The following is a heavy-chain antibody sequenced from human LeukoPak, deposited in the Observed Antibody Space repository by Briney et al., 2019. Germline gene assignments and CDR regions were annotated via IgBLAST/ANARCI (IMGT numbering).Heavy chain of an antibody. V-gene: IGHV1-2*02. D-gene: IGHD6-6*01. Sequence: ASVKVSCKASGYTFTGYYMHWVRQAPGQGLEWMGWINPNSGGTNYAQKFQGRVTITRDTSISTAYMELSRLRSDDTAVYYCASCIAARPDDAFDIWGQGTMVTVSS. CDR3: ASCIAARPDDAFDI. CDR2: INPNSGGT. J-gene: IGHJ3*02. CDR1: GYTFTGYY.